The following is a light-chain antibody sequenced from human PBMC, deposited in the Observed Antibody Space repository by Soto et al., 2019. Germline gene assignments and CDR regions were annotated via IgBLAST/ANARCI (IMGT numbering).Light chain of an antibody. V-gene: IGKV3-20*01. CDR1: QSVSKSY. CDR2: GAS. J-gene: IGKJ5*01. Sequence: EIVLTQSPGTLSLSTGERATLSCRASQSVSKSYLAWYQQKPGQAPRLLIYGASSRATGIPDRFSGSGSGTDFTLTISRLEPEDFAVYYCQQYGSSPPITFGQGTRLEIK. CDR3: QQYGSSPPIT.